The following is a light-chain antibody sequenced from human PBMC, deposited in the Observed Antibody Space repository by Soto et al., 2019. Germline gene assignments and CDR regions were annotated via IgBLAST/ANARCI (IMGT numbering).Light chain of an antibody. CDR1: SSNIGNHY. Sequence: QSVLTQPPSVSAAPGQKVTISCSGSSSNIGNHYVSWYQQLPGTAPKLLICDNNERPSGIPDRFSGSKSGTSATLGITGLQTGDEADYYCGTWDSSLSAVVFGGGTKLTV. J-gene: IGLJ2*01. V-gene: IGLV1-51*01. CDR2: DNN. CDR3: GTWDSSLSAVV.